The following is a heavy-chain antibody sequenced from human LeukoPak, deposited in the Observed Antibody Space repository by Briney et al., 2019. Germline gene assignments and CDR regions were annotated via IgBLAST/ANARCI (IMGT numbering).Heavy chain of an antibody. CDR3: TRDWRNLGYDY. CDR1: GFTFSSHW. Sequence: PGGSLRLSCAASGFTFSSHWMHWVRQAPGKGLMWVSRIEGDGNRITYADSVKGRFTISRDNAKNTLYLQMNSLRAEDTAVYYCTRDWRNLGYDYWGQGTLVTVSS. CDR2: IEGDGNRI. D-gene: IGHD5-12*01. J-gene: IGHJ4*02. V-gene: IGHV3-74*01.